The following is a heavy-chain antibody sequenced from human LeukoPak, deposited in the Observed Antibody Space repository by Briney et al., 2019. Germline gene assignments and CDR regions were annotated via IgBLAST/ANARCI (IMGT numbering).Heavy chain of an antibody. CDR1: GFTFSSYG. D-gene: IGHD3-3*01. CDR3: AKGYDFWSGYYCDY. Sequence: GGSLRLSCAASGFTFSSYGMHWVRQAPGKGLEWVAFIRYDGSNKYYADSMKGRFTISRDNSKNTLYLQMNSLRAEDTAVYYCAKGYDFWSGYYCDYWGQGTLVTVSS. J-gene: IGHJ4*02. V-gene: IGHV3-30*02. CDR2: IRYDGSNK.